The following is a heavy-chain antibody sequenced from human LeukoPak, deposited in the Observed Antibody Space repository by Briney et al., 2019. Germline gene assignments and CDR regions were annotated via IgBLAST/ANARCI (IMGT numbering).Heavy chain of an antibody. Sequence: PETLSLTCTVSGGSISSYYWSWIRQPPGKGLEWIGYIYYSGSTNYNPSLKSRVTISVDTSKNQFSLKLSSVTAADTAVYYCAVNRGADYYFDYWGQGTLVTVSS. CDR1: GGSISSYY. CDR2: IYYSGST. J-gene: IGHJ4*02. D-gene: IGHD3-10*01. V-gene: IGHV4-59*01. CDR3: AVNRGADYYFDY.